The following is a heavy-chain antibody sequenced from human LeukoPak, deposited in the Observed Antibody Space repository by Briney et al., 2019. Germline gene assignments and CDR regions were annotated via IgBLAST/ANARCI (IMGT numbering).Heavy chain of an antibody. J-gene: IGHJ4*02. CDR3: SKGGAPAAGTGFDY. CDR2: ISGSGGST. Sequence: HPGGSLRLSCAASGFTFSSYAMSWVRQAPGKGLEWVSAISGSGGSTYYADSVKGRFTISRDNSKNTLYLQMNSLRAEDTAVYYWSKGGAPAAGTGFDYWGQGTLVTVSS. V-gene: IGHV3-23*01. D-gene: IGHD6-13*01. CDR1: GFTFSSYA.